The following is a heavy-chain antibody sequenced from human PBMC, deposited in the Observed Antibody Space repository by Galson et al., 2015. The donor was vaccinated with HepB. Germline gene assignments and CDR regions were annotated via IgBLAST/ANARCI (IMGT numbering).Heavy chain of an antibody. D-gene: IGHD3-16*01. CDR2: IYYGGST. Sequence: GGSISSYYWSWIRQHPGKGLEWIGYIYYGGSTYYNPSLKSRVTISVDTSENQFSLKLSSVTAADTAVYYCARAFPEGDAFDIWGQGTMVTVSS. CDR3: ARAFPEGDAFDI. J-gene: IGHJ3*02. CDR1: GGSISSYY. V-gene: IGHV4-31*02.